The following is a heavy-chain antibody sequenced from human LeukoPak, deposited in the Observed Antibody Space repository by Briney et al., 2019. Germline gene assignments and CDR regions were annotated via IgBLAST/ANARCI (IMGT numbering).Heavy chain of an antibody. CDR2: VSRSGDST. D-gene: IGHD5-12*01. Sequence: GGSLRLSCAASGFTFSSYAMSWVRQAPGKGLEWVSAVSRSGDSTYYADSVKGRFTISRDNSKNTLYLQMNSLRAEDTAVYYCAKEQRGYTGYAVGSWFDPWGQGTLVTVSS. CDR1: GFTFSSYA. V-gene: IGHV3-23*01. J-gene: IGHJ5*02. CDR3: AKEQRGYTGYAVGSWFDP.